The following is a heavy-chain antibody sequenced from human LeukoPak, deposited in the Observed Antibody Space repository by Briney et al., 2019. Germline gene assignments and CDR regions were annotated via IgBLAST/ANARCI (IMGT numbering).Heavy chain of an antibody. CDR1: GFTFSDYY. V-gene: IGHV3-11*03. Sequence: PGGSLRLSCAASGFTFSDYYMSWIRQAPGKGLEWVSYISSSSYTNYADSVKGRFTISRDNAKNSLYLQMNSLRAEDTAVYYCAAMMGSYYFDYWGQGTLVTVSS. CDR2: ISSSSYT. D-gene: IGHD3-22*01. J-gene: IGHJ4*02. CDR3: AAMMGSYYFDY.